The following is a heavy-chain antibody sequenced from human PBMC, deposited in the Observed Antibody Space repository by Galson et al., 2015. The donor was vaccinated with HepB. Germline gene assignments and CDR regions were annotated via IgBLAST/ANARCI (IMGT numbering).Heavy chain of an antibody. CDR2: ISAGNGNT. V-gene: IGHV1-3*01. J-gene: IGHJ6*02. CDR1: GYTFTSYD. CDR3: TRVLIVASINGPYYYGMDV. D-gene: IGHD5-12*01. Sequence: SVKVSCKASGYTFTSYDMHWVRQAPGQRLEWMGWISAGNGNTKYSLKFQGRVTITRDTSASTAYMELSSLRSEDTAVYYCTRVLIVASINGPYYYGMDVWGQGTTVTVSS.